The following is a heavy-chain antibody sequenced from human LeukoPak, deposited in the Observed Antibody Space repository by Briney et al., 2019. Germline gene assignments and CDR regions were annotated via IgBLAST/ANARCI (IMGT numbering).Heavy chain of an antibody. Sequence: ETLSLTCTVSGGSISSYYWSWIRQPPGKGLEWIGYIYYSGSTNYNPSLKSRVTISVDTSKNQFSLKLSSVTAADTAVYYCARDQWQQLAFDIWGQGTMVTVSS. J-gene: IGHJ3*02. D-gene: IGHD6-13*01. V-gene: IGHV4-59*01. CDR2: IYYSGST. CDR1: GGSISSYY. CDR3: ARDQWQQLAFDI.